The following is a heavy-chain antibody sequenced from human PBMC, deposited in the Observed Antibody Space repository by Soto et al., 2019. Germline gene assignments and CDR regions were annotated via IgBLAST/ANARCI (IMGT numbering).Heavy chain of an antibody. V-gene: IGHV4-38-2*01. CDR3: ARVYDSRGLGALVI. D-gene: IGHD3-22*01. CDR1: GYSISSGYY. Sequence: SETLPVTCAVSGYSISSGYYWGWIRQPPGKGLEWIGSIYHSGSTYYNPSPKSRVTISVDTSKNQFSLKLSSVTAADTAVYYWARVYDSRGLGALVISGQGTSVTVS. J-gene: IGHJ3*02. CDR2: IYHSGST.